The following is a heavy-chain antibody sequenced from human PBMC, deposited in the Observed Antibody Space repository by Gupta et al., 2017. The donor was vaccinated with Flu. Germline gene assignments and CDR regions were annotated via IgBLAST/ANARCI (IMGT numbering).Heavy chain of an antibody. CDR2: IISSSSHT. Sequence: QVQLVESGGGLVKPGGSLRLSCAASGFTFSDYYMSWIRQAAGKGLEWVSYIISSSSHTNYVDAVKGRFTTSRDNAKNSLYLQMNSLRAEDTAVYYCARVYNSGWSNFQHWGQGTLVTVSS. V-gene: IGHV3-11*05. CDR3: ARVYNSGWSNFQH. J-gene: IGHJ1*01. CDR1: GFTFSDYY. D-gene: IGHD6-19*01.